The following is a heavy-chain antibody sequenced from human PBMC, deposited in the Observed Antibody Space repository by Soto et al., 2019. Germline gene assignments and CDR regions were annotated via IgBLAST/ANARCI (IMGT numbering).Heavy chain of an antibody. J-gene: IGHJ4*02. CDR3: AKHYDFWSGYNY. CDR1: GFTFSSYA. V-gene: IGHV3-23*01. Sequence: GGSLRLSCAASGFTFSSYAMSWDRQAPGKGLEWVSAISGSGGSTYYADSVKGRFTISRDNSKNTLYLQMNSLRAEDTAVYYCAKHYDFWSGYNYWGQGTLVTVSS. CDR2: ISGSGGST. D-gene: IGHD3-3*01.